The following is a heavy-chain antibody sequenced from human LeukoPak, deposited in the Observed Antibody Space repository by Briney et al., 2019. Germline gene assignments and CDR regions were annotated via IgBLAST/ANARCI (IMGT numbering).Heavy chain of an antibody. CDR3: ASGRGIENSSPLAY. V-gene: IGHV3-23*01. Sequence: PGGSLRLSCAASGFTFRNYAMSWVRQAPGKGLEWASTISGSGGSTYYADSVKGRFTISRDNSKNTLYLQMNSLRDEDTAVYYCASGRGIENSSPLAYWGQGTLVTVSS. D-gene: IGHD6-6*01. CDR2: ISGSGGST. CDR1: GFTFRNYA. J-gene: IGHJ4*02.